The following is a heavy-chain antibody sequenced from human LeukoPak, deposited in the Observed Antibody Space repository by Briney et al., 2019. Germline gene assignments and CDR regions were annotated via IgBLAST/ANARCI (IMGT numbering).Heavy chain of an antibody. CDR2: ISGSGGRT. CDR3: AKAPDGSGYFRADWFDP. CDR1: GFTFSSYA. D-gene: IGHD3-22*01. J-gene: IGHJ5*02. V-gene: IGHV3-23*01. Sequence: GGSLRLSCAASGFTFSSYAMSWVRQAPGKGLEWVSAISGSGGRTYYADSVKGRFTISRDNSKNTLYLQMNSLRAEDTAVYYCAKAPDGSGYFRADWFDPWGQGTLVTVSS.